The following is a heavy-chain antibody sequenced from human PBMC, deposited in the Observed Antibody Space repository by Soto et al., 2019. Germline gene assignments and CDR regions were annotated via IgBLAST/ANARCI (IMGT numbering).Heavy chain of an antibody. CDR2: ISGSGDDT. J-gene: IGHJ4*02. CDR3: VRDRLASVVMEGTFY. V-gene: IGHV3-23*01. CDR1: GLTFSSYA. D-gene: IGHD2-15*01. Sequence: EMQLLESGGGLVQPGGSLRLSCAASGLTFSSYAMSWVRQVPGKRLEWVSSISGSGDDTYYADSVKGRFTISRDNSKNTLYLELNSLRAEDTALYYCVRDRLASVVMEGTFYWGQGTLVTVSS.